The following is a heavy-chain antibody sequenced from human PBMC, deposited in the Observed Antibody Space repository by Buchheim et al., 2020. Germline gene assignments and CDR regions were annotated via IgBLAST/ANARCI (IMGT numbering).Heavy chain of an antibody. CDR1: GGSISSSNW. Sequence: QVQLQESGPGLVKPSGTLSLTCAVSGGSISSSNWWSWVRQPPGKGLEWIGEISPSGSTNYSPSLKTRITISADMSKSQFSLKMNSVTAADTAVYYCARYSSLYYFDYWGQGTL. CDR3: ARYSSLYYFDY. D-gene: IGHD6-6*01. CDR2: ISPSGST. J-gene: IGHJ4*02. V-gene: IGHV4-4*02.